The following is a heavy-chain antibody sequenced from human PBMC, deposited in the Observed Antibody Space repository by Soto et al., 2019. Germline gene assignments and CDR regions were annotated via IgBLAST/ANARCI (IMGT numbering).Heavy chain of an antibody. Sequence: GGSLRLSCTASGFTVSSNYMSWVRQAPGKGLECVSVIYINGKTNYADSVKGRFTISRDNSKETVYLQMNSLRAEDTAVYYCAYDFIWGSYRGPAFDIWGQGTMVTVSS. D-gene: IGHD3-16*02. CDR1: GFTVSSNY. V-gene: IGHV3-66*01. CDR3: AYDFIWGSYRGPAFDI. J-gene: IGHJ3*02. CDR2: IYINGKT.